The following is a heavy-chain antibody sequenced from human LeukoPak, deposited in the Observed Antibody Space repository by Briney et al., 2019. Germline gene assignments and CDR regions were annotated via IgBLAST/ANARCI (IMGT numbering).Heavy chain of an antibody. D-gene: IGHD4-11*01. J-gene: IGHJ6*02. Sequence: CKVSGDSFTSHWISWVRQMPGKGLEWMGWIDPSDSYTNYSPSFQGHVTISDDKSISTAYLQWSSLKASDTAMYYCARHYSNDAMDVWGQGTTVTVSS. CDR2: IDPSDSYT. CDR3: ARHYSNDAMDV. V-gene: IGHV5-10-1*01. CDR1: GDSFTSHW.